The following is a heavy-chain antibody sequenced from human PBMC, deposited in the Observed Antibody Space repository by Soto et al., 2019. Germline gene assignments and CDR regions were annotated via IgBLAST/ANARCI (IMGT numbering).Heavy chain of an antibody. J-gene: IGHJ4*02. CDR1: GGSISSYY. CDR3: ARDVGYFDY. V-gene: IGHV4-59*01. CDR2: IYYNGNT. Sequence: ETLXLTCTVAGGSISSYYWNWILQPPGKGLEWIGYIYYNGNTNYNPSLKSRVTMSVDTSKNQFSLKMRSVTAADTAVYYCARDVGYFDYWGQGTLVTVSS.